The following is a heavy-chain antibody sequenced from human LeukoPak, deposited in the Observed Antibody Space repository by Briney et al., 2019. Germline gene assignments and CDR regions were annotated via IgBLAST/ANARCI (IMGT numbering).Heavy chain of an antibody. CDR3: ARHVAVAGTGMDY. CDR2: IIPIFGTA. CDR1: GGTFSSYA. J-gene: IGHJ4*02. D-gene: IGHD6-19*01. V-gene: IGHV1-69*13. Sequence: EASVKVSCKASGGTFSSYAISWVRQAPGQGLEWMGGIIPIFGTANYAQKFQGGVTITADESTSTAYMELSSLRSEDTAVYYCARHVAVAGTGMDYWGQGTLVTVSS.